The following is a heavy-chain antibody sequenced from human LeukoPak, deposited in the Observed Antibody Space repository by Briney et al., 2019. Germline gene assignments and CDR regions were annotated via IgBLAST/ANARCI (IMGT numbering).Heavy chain of an antibody. CDR3: ASGDTAMGGFDY. Sequence: SETLSLTCAVSGGSISSGGYSWSWIRQPPGKGLEWIGYIYHSGSTYYNPSLKSRVTISVDRSKNQFSLKLSSVTAADTAVYYCASGDTAMGGFDYWGQGTLVTVSS. D-gene: IGHD5-18*01. J-gene: IGHJ4*02. V-gene: IGHV4-30-2*01. CDR2: IYHSGST. CDR1: GGSISSGGYS.